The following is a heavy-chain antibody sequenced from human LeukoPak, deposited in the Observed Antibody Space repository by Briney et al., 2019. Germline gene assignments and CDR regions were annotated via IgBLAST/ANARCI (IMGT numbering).Heavy chain of an antibody. J-gene: IGHJ4*02. V-gene: IGHV4-39*01. CDR2: ISYSGNT. D-gene: IGHD6-13*01. Sequence: SETQSLTCSVSGGSISSGTYYWGWIRQPPGKGLEWIGTISYSGNTYYNPSLKSRVAISIDTSKNQFSLKLNSVTAADTALYYCARHPGGSSWFEGPDCWGQGTLVTVSS. CDR1: GGSISSGTYY. CDR3: ARHPGGSSWFEGPDC.